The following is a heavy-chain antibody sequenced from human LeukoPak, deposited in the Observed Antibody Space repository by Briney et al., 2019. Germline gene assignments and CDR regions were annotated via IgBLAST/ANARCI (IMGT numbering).Heavy chain of an antibody. J-gene: IGHJ1*01. CDR3: ARGMRNFLH. V-gene: IGHV1-46*01. CDR2: INPGGGST. Sequence: ASGKGSCKASGYTFINHYMHWVRRAPGQGLEWMGIINPGGGSTNYAQKFQGRVTMTRDTSTSTVYMELNSPRSEDTAVYYCARGMRNFLHWGQGTLVTVSS. CDR1: GYTFINHY.